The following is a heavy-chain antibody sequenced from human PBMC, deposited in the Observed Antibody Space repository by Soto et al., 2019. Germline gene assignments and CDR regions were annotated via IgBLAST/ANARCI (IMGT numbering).Heavy chain of an antibody. CDR2: IYWDDDK. Sequence: QITLKESGPTLVKPTQTLTLTCTFSGFSLSTSGVGVGWIRQPPGKALEWLALIYWDDDKRYSPSLKSRLTITKDTSKNQVVLTMTNMDPVDTAAYYCAHYDCSSTSCYQFDYWGQGTLVTVSS. CDR1: GFSLSTSGVG. D-gene: IGHD2-2*01. J-gene: IGHJ4*02. CDR3: AHYDCSSTSCYQFDY. V-gene: IGHV2-5*02.